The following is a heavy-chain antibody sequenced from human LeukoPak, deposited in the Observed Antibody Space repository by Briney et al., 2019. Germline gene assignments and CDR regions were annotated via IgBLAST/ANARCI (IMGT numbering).Heavy chain of an antibody. CDR1: GGSISSSNSY. CDR2: IYHSGST. Sequence: SETLSLTCTVSGGSISSSNSYWGWIRQPPGKGLEWIGSIYHSGSTYYNPSLKSRVTISVDTSKNQFSLKLSSVTAADTAVYYCARDLFMHTDYDFWSGYWFDPWGQGTLVPVSS. V-gene: IGHV4-39*07. D-gene: IGHD3-3*01. CDR3: ARDLFMHTDYDFWSGYWFDP. J-gene: IGHJ5*02.